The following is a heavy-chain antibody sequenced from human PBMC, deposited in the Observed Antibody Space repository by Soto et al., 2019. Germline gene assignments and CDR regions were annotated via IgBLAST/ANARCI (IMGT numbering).Heavy chain of an antibody. CDR1: GFTFSSYS. J-gene: IGHJ6*03. D-gene: IGHD3-9*01. V-gene: IGHV3-21*01. Sequence: GGSLRLSCAASGFTFSSYSMNWVRQAPGKGLEWVSSISSSSSYIYYADSVKGRFTISRDNAKNSLYLQMNSLRAEDTAVYYCARVLRYFDHENYYYYYMDVWGKGTTVTVSS. CDR2: ISSSSSYI. CDR3: ARVLRYFDHENYYYYYMDV.